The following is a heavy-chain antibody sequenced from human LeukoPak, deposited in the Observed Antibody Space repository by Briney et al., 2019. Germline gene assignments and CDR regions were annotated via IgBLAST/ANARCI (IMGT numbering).Heavy chain of an antibody. J-gene: IGHJ4*02. CDR1: GGSISSYY. CDR2: IYTSGST. CDR3: ARDILYGSGSYYVFDY. V-gene: IGHV4-4*07. Sequence: PSETLSLTCTVSGGSISSYYWSWIRQPAGKGLEWIGRIYTSGSTNYNPSLKSRVTMSVDTSKNQFSLKLSSVTAADTAVYYCARDILYGSGSYYVFDYWGQGTLVTVSS. D-gene: IGHD3-10*01.